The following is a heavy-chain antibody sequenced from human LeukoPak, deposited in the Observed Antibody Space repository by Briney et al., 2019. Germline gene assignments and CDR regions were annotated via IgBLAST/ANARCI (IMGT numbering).Heavy chain of an antibody. Sequence: SVKVSCKASGYTFTSYAMNWVRQAPGQGLEWMGGIIPIFGTANYAQKFQGRVTITADESTSTAYMELSSLRSEDTAVYYCARSSQIAVAGPFDYWGQGTLVTVSS. CDR2: IIPIFGTA. V-gene: IGHV1-69*13. D-gene: IGHD6-19*01. J-gene: IGHJ4*02. CDR1: GYTFTSYA. CDR3: ARSSQIAVAGPFDY.